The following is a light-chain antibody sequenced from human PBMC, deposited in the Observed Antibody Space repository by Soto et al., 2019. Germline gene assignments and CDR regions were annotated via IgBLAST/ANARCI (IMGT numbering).Light chain of an antibody. Sequence: HSVLTQPASVSGSPGQSITISCTGTSSDVGGYNYVSWYQQHPGKAPKLMIYDVSNRPSGVSNRFSGSKSGNTASLTISGLQAEDEADYYCSSYTSSSTLYVFGTGIKLTVL. J-gene: IGLJ1*01. V-gene: IGLV2-14*01. CDR2: DVS. CDR3: SSYTSSSTLYV. CDR1: SSDVGGYNY.